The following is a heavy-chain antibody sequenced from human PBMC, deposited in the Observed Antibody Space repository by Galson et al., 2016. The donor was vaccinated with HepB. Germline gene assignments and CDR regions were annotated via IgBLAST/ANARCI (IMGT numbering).Heavy chain of an antibody. CDR3: ARENGDYLFIDY. CDR1: GFTFSNHY. CDR2: INSDGSNA. Sequence: SLRLSCAGSGFTFSNHYMHWVRQAPGKGLVWVSRINSDGSNAHYADSVKGRFTISRDNARNTLYLHVNSLRAEDAAVYYCARENGDYLFIDYWGQGTLVTVSS. J-gene: IGHJ4*02. D-gene: IGHD4-17*01. V-gene: IGHV3-74*01.